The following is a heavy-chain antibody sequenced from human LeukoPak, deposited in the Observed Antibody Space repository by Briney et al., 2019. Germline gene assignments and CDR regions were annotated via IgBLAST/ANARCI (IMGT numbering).Heavy chain of an antibody. CDR2: ISYDGSNK. D-gene: IGHD3-3*01. J-gene: IGHJ4*02. CDR1: GFTFSSYA. Sequence: PGGSLRLSCAASGFTFSSYAMHWVRQAPGKGLEWVAVISYDGSNKYYADSVKGRFTISRENSKNKLYLQMNSLRAEATAVYYCARAHKRMYYDFWSGYYSEFDYWGQGTLVTVSS. CDR3: ARAHKRMYYDFWSGYYSEFDY. V-gene: IGHV3-30-3*01.